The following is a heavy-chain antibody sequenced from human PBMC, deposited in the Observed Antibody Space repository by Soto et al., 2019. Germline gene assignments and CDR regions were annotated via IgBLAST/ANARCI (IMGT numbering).Heavy chain of an antibody. J-gene: IGHJ3*02. CDR1: HSFIICSNFY. CDR3: ASDSSTGWDHDDDVFEM. Sequence: PATVSLTCTLCHSFIICSNFYACWIRPTTRQGLEWIGSIYYTGSTGNNPSLQSRVTILIRSSKSQFSFRLSSVTAADTAVYFCASDSSTGWDHDDDVFEMWGQGRMLTVSS. V-gene: IGHV4-39*07. CDR2: IYYTGST. D-gene: IGHD6-13*01.